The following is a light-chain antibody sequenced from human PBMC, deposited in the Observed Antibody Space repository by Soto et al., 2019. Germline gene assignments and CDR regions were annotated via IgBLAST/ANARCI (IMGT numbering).Light chain of an antibody. CDR1: QDISDY. CDR3: QQASSFPLT. Sequence: DIPMTQSPSSVSASVGDRVTITCRASQDISDYLAWYQHKPGKAPKVLIYTASTLQSGVPSRFSGSGSGTDFTLTINSLQPEDFATYFCQQASSFPLTFGGGTKVEIK. J-gene: IGKJ4*01. CDR2: TAS. V-gene: IGKV1-12*01.